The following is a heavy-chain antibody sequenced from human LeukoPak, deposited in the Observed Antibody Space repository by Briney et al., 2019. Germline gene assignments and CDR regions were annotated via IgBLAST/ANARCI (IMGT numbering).Heavy chain of an antibody. D-gene: IGHD6-13*01. Sequence: GGSLRLSCAASGFTFSSYSMNWVRQAPGKGLEWVSYISSSSSTIYYADSVKGRFTISRDNAKNSLYLQMNSLRAEDTAVYYCAREIVGIAAAGVGYWGQGTLVTVSS. V-gene: IGHV3-48*01. CDR1: GFTFSSYS. J-gene: IGHJ4*02. CDR2: ISSSSSTI. CDR3: AREIVGIAAAGVGY.